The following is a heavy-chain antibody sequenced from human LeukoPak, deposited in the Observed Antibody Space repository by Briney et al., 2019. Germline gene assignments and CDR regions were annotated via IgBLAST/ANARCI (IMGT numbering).Heavy chain of an antibody. CDR1: GGTFSSYT. Sequence: SVTVSCKASGGTFSSYTISWVRQAPGQGLEWMGRIIPILGIANYAQKFQGRVTITADKSTSTAYMELSSLRSEDTAVYYCATTAGAAGGYYGMDVWGQGTTVTVSS. J-gene: IGHJ6*02. V-gene: IGHV1-69*02. D-gene: IGHD6-13*01. CDR3: ATTAGAAGGYYGMDV. CDR2: IIPILGIA.